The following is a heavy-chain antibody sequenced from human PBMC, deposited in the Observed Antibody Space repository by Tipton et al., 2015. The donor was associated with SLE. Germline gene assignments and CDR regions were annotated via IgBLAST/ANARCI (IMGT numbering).Heavy chain of an antibody. D-gene: IGHD4-23*01. V-gene: IGHV4-34*01. J-gene: IGHJ4*02. Sequence: TLSLTCAVYGGSFSGYYWSWIRQPPGKGLEWIGEINHSGSTNYNPSLKSRVTISVDTSKNQFSLKLSSVTAADTAVYYCASGGRWGYWGQGTLATVSS. CDR2: INHSGST. CDR3: ASGGRWGY. CDR1: GGSFSGYY.